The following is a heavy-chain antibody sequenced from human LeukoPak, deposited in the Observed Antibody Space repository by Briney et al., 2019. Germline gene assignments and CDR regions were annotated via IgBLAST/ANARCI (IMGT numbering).Heavy chain of an antibody. D-gene: IGHD3-22*01. V-gene: IGHV3-21*01. CDR1: GFTFSNYT. Sequence: GGSLRLSCAASGFTFSNYTMNWVRQAPGRGLDWVSSISSSSTYIYYADSVEGRFTISRDNAENSLFLEMNRLRAEDTAVYYCARDLGTTMITSLGYWGQGTLVTVSS. CDR3: ARDLGTTMITSLGY. J-gene: IGHJ4*02. CDR2: ISSSSTYI.